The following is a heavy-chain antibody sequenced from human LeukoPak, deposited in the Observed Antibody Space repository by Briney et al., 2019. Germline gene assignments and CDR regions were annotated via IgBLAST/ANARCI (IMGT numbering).Heavy chain of an antibody. V-gene: IGHV4-39*07. CDR1: GGSISSSSYY. CDR3: ARGGVGWGLLKDVFDI. J-gene: IGHJ3*02. D-gene: IGHD1-26*01. Sequence: SETLSLTCTVSGGSISSSSYYWGWIRQPPGKGLEWIGSIYYSGSTNYNPSLKSRVTISLDTSKNQFSLKLSSVTAADTAVYYCARGGVGWGLLKDVFDIWGQGTMVTVSS. CDR2: IYYSGST.